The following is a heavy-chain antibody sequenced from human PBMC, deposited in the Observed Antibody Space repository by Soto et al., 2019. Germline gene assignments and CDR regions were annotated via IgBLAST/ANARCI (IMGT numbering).Heavy chain of an antibody. V-gene: IGHV3-30-3*01. Sequence: QVQLVESGGGVVQPGRSLRLSCAASGFTFSSYAMHWVRQAPGKGLEWVAVISYDGSNKYYADSVKGRFTISRDNSKNPLYLQMKSLRVEDTAVSYCARDRCPRYCSSTRGYEDGMDVWGQGTTVTGSS. CDR1: GFTFSSYA. CDR2: ISYDGSNK. J-gene: IGHJ6*02. D-gene: IGHD2-2*01. CDR3: ARDRCPRYCSSTRGYEDGMDV.